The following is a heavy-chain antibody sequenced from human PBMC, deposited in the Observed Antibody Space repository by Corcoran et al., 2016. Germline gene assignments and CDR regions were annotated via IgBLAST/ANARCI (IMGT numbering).Heavy chain of an antibody. Sequence: EVQLVESGGVVVQPGGSLRLSCAASGFTFDEYTMHWVRQAPGQGLEWVSLISWVGCSTYYEDSGKGRVTISIDNSKNSLYLQMNSLRPEDTALYYCAKDQYSSSWHGDFDYWGQGTEVSVSS. CDR3: AKDQYSSSWHGDFDY. CDR2: ISWVGCST. CDR1: GFTFDEYT. J-gene: IGHJ4*02. D-gene: IGHD6-13*01. V-gene: IGHV3-43*01.